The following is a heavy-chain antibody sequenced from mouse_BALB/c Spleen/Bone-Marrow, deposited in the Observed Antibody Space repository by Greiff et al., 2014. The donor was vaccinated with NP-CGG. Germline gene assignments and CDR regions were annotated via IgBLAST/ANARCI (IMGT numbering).Heavy chain of an antibody. CDR2: IYPGDGDT. CDR1: GYTFTGYW. CDR3: ARGNYEGAMDY. J-gene: IGHJ4*01. D-gene: IGHD2-4*01. V-gene: IGHV1-87*01. Sequence: VQLQQSGAELARPGASVKLSCKASGYTFTGYWMQWVKQRPGQGLEWIGAIYPGDGDTRCTQRFKGKATLTAEKSSSTAYMQLSSLASEDSAVYYCARGNYEGAMDYWGQGTAVTVSS.